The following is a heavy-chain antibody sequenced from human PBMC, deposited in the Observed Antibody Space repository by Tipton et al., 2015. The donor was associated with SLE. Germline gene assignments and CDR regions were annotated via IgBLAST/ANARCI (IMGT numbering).Heavy chain of an antibody. CDR3: ARMRGGYNAHH. CDR2: NSYSGST. Sequence: TLSLTCTVSGDSITSDYWTWIRQPPGKGLEWIGCNSYSGSTSYNPSLRSRVSISLDTSKNQFSLKVKSVTTAGTAVYYCARMRGGYNAHHWGQGILVTVSS. CDR1: GDSITSDY. V-gene: IGHV4-59*01. J-gene: IGHJ5*02. D-gene: IGHD5-24*01.